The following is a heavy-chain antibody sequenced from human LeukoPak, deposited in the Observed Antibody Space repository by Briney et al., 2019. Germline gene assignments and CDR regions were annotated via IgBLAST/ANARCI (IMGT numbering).Heavy chain of an antibody. D-gene: IGHD5-12*01. CDR1: GGTFSSYA. CDR3: ARDRISGLRLIGSFFPLDY. CDR2: IIPILGIA. J-gene: IGHJ4*02. Sequence: ASVKVSCKASGGTFSSYAISWVRQAPGQGLEWMGRIIPILGIANYAQKFQGRVTITADKSTSTAYMELSGLRSEDTAVYYCARDRISGLRLIGSFFPLDYWGQGTLVTVSS. V-gene: IGHV1-69*04.